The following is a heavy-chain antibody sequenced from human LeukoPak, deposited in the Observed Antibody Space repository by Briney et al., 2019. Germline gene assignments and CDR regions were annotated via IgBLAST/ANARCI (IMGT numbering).Heavy chain of an antibody. V-gene: IGHV4-31*11. CDR2: IYYSGST. CDR3: ARIWGDIVVVPAAIYYYYYMDV. Sequence: SETLSLTCAVYGGSFSGYYWSWIRQHPGKGLEWIGYIYYSGSTYYNPSLKSRVTISVDTSKNQFSLKLSSVTAADTAVYYCARIWGDIVVVPAAIYYYYYMDVWGKGTTVTVSS. J-gene: IGHJ6*03. D-gene: IGHD2-2*01. CDR1: GGSFSGYY.